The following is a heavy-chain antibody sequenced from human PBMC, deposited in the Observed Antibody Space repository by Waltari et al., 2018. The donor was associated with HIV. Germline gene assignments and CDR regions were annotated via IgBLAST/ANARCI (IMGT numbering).Heavy chain of an antibody. CDR1: GFTVSSNY. D-gene: IGHD4-17*01. CDR2: IYSGGST. J-gene: IGHJ4*02. V-gene: IGHV3-53*02. CDR3: ARADYGGNFDY. Sequence: EVQLVETGGGLIQPGGSLRLSCAASGFTVSSNYMSWVRQAPGKGVEWVSVIYSGGSTYYADSVKGRFTISRDNSKNTLYLQMNSLRAEDTAVYYCARADYGGNFDYWGQGTLVTVSS.